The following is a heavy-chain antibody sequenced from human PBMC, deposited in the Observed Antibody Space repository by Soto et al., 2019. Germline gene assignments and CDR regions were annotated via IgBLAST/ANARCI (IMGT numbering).Heavy chain of an antibody. V-gene: IGHV4-34*01. Sequence: SETLSLTCAVYGGSFSGYYWSWIRQPPGKGLEWIGEINHSGSTNYNPSLKSRVTISVDTSKNQFSLKLSSVTAADTAVYYCARAGDSKDNHCTNGVCYPYFDYWGQGTLVTAPQ. J-gene: IGHJ4*02. CDR1: GGSFSGYY. CDR3: ARAGDSKDNHCTNGVCYPYFDY. D-gene: IGHD2-8*01. CDR2: INHSGST.